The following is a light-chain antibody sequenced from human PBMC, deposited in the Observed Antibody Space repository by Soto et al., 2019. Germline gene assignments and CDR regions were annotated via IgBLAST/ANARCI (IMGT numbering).Light chain of an antibody. CDR3: QQRSKWPPLT. V-gene: IGKV3-11*01. CDR2: DAS. Sequence: EIVLTQSPATLSLSPGERATLSCRASQSVSSYLAWYQQKPGQAPRLLIYDASNSSTGIPSRFSGSGSGTDFPLSISSLEPEDFAVYYCQQRSKWPPLTFGGGTKVEIK. J-gene: IGKJ4*01. CDR1: QSVSSY.